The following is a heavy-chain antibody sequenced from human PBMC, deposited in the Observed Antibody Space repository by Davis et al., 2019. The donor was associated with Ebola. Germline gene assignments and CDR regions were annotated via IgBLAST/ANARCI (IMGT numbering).Heavy chain of an antibody. D-gene: IGHD3-16*01. V-gene: IGHV4-39*07. J-gene: IGHJ6*02. Sequence: MPSETLSLTCTVSGGSISSSSYYWGWIRQPPGKGLEWIGSIYYSGSTYYNPSLKSRVTISVDTSKNQFSLKLSSVTAAYTAVYYCARTRVGGWGHYYYYYGMDVWGQGTTVTVSS. CDR1: GGSISSSSYY. CDR3: ARTRVGGWGHYYYYYGMDV. CDR2: IYYSGST.